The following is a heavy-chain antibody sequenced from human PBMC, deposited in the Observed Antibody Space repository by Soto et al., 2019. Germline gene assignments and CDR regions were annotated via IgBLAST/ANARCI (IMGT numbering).Heavy chain of an antibody. CDR3: ARGQGGWSTFDY. CDR2: IYYSGST. Sequence: PSETLSLTCTVSGGSISSGGYYWSWIRQHPGKGLEWIGYIYYSGSTYYNPSLKSRVTISVDTSKNQFSLKLSSVTAADTAVYYCARGQGGWSTFDYWGQGTLVTVSS. J-gene: IGHJ4*02. D-gene: IGHD6-19*01. CDR1: GGSISSGGYY. V-gene: IGHV4-31*03.